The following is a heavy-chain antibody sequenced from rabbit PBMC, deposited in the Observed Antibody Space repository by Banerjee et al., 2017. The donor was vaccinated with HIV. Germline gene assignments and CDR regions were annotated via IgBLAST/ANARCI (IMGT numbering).Heavy chain of an antibody. D-gene: IGHD4-1*01. V-gene: IGHV1S40*01. CDR2: IYTGNGGT. CDR1: GIDFSSAYD. CDR3: ARGVDWGIRLDL. J-gene: IGHJ3*01. Sequence: QSLEESGGDLVKPGASLTLTCTASGIDFSSAYDMCWVRQAPGKGLEWIGYIYTGNGGTVYASWAKGRFTISKTSSTTVTLQMTSLTAADTVTYFCARGVDWGIRLDLWGPGTLVTVS.